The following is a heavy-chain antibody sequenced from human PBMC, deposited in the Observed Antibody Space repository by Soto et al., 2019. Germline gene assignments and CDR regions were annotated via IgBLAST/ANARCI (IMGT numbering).Heavy chain of an antibody. Sequence: GASVKVSCKASGGTFSSYAISWVRQAPGQGLEWMGGIIPIFGTANYAQKFQGRVTITADESTSTAYMELSSLRSEDTAVYYCARVVRHTVTKYHYYYYGMDVWGQGTTVTVSS. CDR3: ARVVRHTVTKYHYYYYGMDV. J-gene: IGHJ6*02. CDR1: GGTFSSYA. D-gene: IGHD4-4*01. CDR2: IIPIFGTA. V-gene: IGHV1-69*13.